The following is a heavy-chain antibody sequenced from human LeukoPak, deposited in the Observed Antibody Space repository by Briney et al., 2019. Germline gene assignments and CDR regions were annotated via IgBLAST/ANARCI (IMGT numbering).Heavy chain of an antibody. CDR3: ARDRRGYGSGSYYRIGGQFDP. CDR2: IYYSGST. Sequence: SETLSLTCTVSGGSISSYYWSWIRQPPGKGLEWIGYIYYSGSTNYNPSLKSRVTISVDTSKNQFSLKLSSVTAADTAVHYCARDRRGYGSGSYYRIGGQFDPWGQGTLVTVSS. J-gene: IGHJ5*02. V-gene: IGHV4-59*01. D-gene: IGHD3-10*01. CDR1: GGSISSYY.